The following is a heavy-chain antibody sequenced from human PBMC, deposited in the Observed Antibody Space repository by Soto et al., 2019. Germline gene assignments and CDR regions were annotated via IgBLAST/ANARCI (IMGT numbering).Heavy chain of an antibody. CDR3: ARGLKYDYIWGSYRHKGGFDY. Sequence: PSETLSLTCAVYGGSFSGYYWSWIRQPPGKGLEWIGEINHSGSTNYNPSLKSRVTISVDTSKNQFSLKLSSVTAADTAVYYCARGLKYDYIWGSYRHKGGFDYWGQGTLVTVSS. D-gene: IGHD3-16*02. V-gene: IGHV4-34*01. J-gene: IGHJ4*02. CDR2: INHSGST. CDR1: GGSFSGYY.